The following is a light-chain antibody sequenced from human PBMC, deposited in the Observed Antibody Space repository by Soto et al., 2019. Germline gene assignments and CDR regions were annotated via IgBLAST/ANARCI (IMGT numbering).Light chain of an antibody. J-gene: IGKJ1*01. CDR3: PQYGSSPST. Sequence: EIVLTQSPGTLSFSPGERATLSCRASQSVRSRYLAWYQQKPGQAPRLLIYGASSRATGIPDRFSGSGSEKDFTLTISRLEPEDFAVYYCPQYGSSPSTFGHGTKVEIX. CDR1: QSVRSRY. CDR2: GAS. V-gene: IGKV3-20*01.